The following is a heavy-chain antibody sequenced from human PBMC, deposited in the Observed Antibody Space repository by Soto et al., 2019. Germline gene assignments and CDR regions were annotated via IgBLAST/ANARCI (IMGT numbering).Heavy chain of an antibody. CDR3: ARTKCSGGSCYSWSLDY. CDR2: RYYSEST. CDR1: GGSVTTGGYY. J-gene: IGHJ4*02. V-gene: IGHV4-31*03. Sequence: TLSLTCTVSGGSVTTGGYYWSWIRQLPGKGLEWIGHRYYSESTYYNPSLKSRVSISLDTSKNQFSLKLSFVTAADTAMYYCARTKCSGGSCYSWSLDYWGQGTPVTVSS. D-gene: IGHD2-15*01.